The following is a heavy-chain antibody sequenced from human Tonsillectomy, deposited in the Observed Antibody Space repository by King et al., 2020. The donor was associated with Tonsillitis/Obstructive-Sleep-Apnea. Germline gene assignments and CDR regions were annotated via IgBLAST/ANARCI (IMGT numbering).Heavy chain of an antibody. D-gene: IGHD4-17*01. CDR3: ARVSDGDYVFDY. Sequence: VQLVESGGGLVQPGGSLRLSCAASGFTFSSYWMHWVRQAPGKGLVWVSRINSDGSSTSYAASVKGRFTISRDNAKNTLYLQMNSLSAEDTAVYYCARVSDGDYVFDYWGQGTLVTVSS. V-gene: IGHV3-74*01. CDR1: GFTFSSYW. J-gene: IGHJ4*02. CDR2: INSDGSST.